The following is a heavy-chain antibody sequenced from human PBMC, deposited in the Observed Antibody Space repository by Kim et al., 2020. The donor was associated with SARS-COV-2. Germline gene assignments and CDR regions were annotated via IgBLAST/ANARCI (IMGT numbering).Heavy chain of an antibody. CDR2: INPHDGRT. J-gene: IGHJ4*02. CDR1: GYGFTTHY. Sequence: ASVKVSCKASGYGFTTHYMHWVRQAPGQGLEWMAIINPHDGRTSYAQKFQGRVSLTSDTSTSTAYLELTSLRSDDTAVYYCARDGYGEYPLLDFWGQGAL. V-gene: IGHV1-46*01. CDR3: ARDGYGEYPLLDF. D-gene: IGHD2-2*03.